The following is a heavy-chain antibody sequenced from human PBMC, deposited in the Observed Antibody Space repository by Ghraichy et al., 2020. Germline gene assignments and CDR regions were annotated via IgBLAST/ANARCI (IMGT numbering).Heavy chain of an antibody. V-gene: IGHV4-34*01. CDR1: GGSFSGYY. J-gene: IGHJ6*02. D-gene: IGHD1-14*01. CDR2: INHSGST. Sequence: SETLSLTCAVYGGSFSGYYWSWIRQPPGKGLEWIGEINHSGSTNYNPSLKSRVTISVDTSKNQFSLKLSSVTAADTAVYYCARGAIPGSRGLRRGPYYYYGMDVWGQGTTVTVSS. CDR3: ARGAIPGSRGLRRGPYYYYGMDV.